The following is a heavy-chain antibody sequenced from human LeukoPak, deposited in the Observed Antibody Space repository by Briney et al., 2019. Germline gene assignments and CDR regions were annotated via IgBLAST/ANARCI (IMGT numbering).Heavy chain of an antibody. J-gene: IGHJ4*02. CDR2: IIPILGIA. Sequence: SVKLSCNAAGGTFSSYAISWMRHPPAQGLEWMGRIIPILGIANYAQKFQGRVTITADKSTSTAYMELSSLRSEDTAVYYCARGPKTRYNLDYWGQGTLVTVSS. CDR1: GGTFSSYA. V-gene: IGHV1-69*04. CDR3: ARGPKTRYNLDY. D-gene: IGHD1-1*01.